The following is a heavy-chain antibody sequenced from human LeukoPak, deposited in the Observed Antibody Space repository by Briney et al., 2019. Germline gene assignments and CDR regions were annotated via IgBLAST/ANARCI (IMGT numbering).Heavy chain of an antibody. CDR1: GFTFSSYE. V-gene: IGHV3-23*01. CDR3: AKGDYGSGSYYNTDQFDY. CDR2: ISGSGGST. Sequence: GGSLRLSCAASGFTFSSYEMNWVRQAPGKGLEWVSAISGSGGSTYYADSVKGRFTISRDNSKNTLYLQMNSLRAEDTAVYYCAKGDYGSGSYYNTDQFDYWGQGTLVTVSS. J-gene: IGHJ4*02. D-gene: IGHD3-10*01.